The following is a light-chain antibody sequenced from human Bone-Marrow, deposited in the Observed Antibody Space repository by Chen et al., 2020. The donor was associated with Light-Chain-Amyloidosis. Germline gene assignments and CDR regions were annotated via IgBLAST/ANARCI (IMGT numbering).Light chain of an antibody. J-gene: IGLJ1*01. CDR3: QAYDSSLSGYV. Sequence: QSVLTQPPSVSGAPGQRVTISCTGSSSNIGAYYDVHWYQQLPGTAPKLLIYGNNNRPSVIPDRFSGSKSGTSASLAITGLQAEDEADYYCQAYDSSLSGYVFGTGTKVNVL. V-gene: IGLV1-40*01. CDR1: SSNIGAYYD. CDR2: GNN.